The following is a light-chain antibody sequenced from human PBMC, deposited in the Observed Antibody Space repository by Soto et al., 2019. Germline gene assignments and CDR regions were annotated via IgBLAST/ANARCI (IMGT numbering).Light chain of an antibody. V-gene: IGLV1-44*01. Sequence: QSVLTQPPSASGTPGQRVTISCSGSSSNIGSNTVNWYQQLPGTAPKVLIYSNNQRPSGVPDRFSGSKSGTSASLAISVLQSEDEADYYCAAWDDSLNGLVFGGGTKLTVL. CDR2: SNN. CDR3: AAWDDSLNGLV. CDR1: SSNIGSNT. J-gene: IGLJ2*01.